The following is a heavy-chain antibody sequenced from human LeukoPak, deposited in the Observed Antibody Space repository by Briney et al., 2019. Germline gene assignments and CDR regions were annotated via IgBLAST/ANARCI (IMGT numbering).Heavy chain of an antibody. J-gene: IGHJ4*02. D-gene: IGHD2-2*01. Sequence: PGGSLRLSCAASGFTFSSYNMNWVRQAPGKGLEWVSSISSSSSYIYYPDSVKGRFTISRDNAKNSLYLQMNSLRAEDTAVYYCAREGDSTSFLDYWGQGTLVTVSS. CDR1: GFTFSSYN. V-gene: IGHV3-21*01. CDR2: ISSSSSYI. CDR3: AREGDSTSFLDY.